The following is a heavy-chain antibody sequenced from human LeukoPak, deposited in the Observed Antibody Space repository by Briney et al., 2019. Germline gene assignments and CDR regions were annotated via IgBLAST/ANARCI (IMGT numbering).Heavy chain of an antibody. D-gene: IGHD6-19*01. CDR1: GGSISSYY. V-gene: IGHV4-59*01. J-gene: IGHJ4*02. Sequence: PSETLSLTCTVSGGSISSYYWSWLRQPPGKGLEWIGYIYYSGSTNYNPSLKSRVTISVDTSKNQFSLKLSSVTAADTAVYYCARAQGIAVAVLIFDYWGQGTLVTVSS. CDR3: ARAQGIAVAVLIFDY. CDR2: IYYSGST.